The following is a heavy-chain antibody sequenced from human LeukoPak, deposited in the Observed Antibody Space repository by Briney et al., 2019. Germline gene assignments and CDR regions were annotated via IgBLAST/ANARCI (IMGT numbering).Heavy chain of an antibody. J-gene: IGHJ4*02. CDR1: GFTFDDYA. D-gene: IGHD1-7*01. CDR3: AKDGKTRNWNYFQAKPVY. CDR2: ISWNSGSI. V-gene: IGHV3-9*01. Sequence: GGSLRLSCAASGFTFDDYAMHWVRQAPGKGLEWVSGISWNSGSIGYADSVKGRFTISRDNAKNSLYLQMNSLRAEDTAIYYCAKDGKTRNWNYFQAKPVYWGQGTLVTVSS.